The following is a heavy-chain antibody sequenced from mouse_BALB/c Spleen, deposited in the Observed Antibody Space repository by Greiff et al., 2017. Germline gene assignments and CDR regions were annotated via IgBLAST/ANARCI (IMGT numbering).Heavy chain of an antibody. CDR3: ARSGVRRDFDV. CDR1: GYTFTSYW. V-gene: IGHV1S81*02. D-gene: IGHD2-14*01. CDR2: INPSNGRT. Sequence: QVQLQQPGAELVKPGASVKLSCKASGYTFTSYWMHWVKQRPGQGLEWIGEINPSNGRTNYNEKFKSKATLTVDKSSSTAYMQLSSLTSEDSAVYYCARSGVRRDFDVWGAGTTVTVSS. J-gene: IGHJ1*01.